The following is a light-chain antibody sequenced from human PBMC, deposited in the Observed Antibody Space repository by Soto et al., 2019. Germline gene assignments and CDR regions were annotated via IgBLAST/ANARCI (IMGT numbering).Light chain of an antibody. V-gene: IGKV1-16*02. Sequence: DIQMTQSPSSLSASVGDRVTITCRASHGISNYLAWFQQKPGKAPRSQIYAVSSLQSGVPSKFSGSGSGTNFTPAKSCVQIEVFATKYGQHYNTGLMVFGQVTKIEIK. CDR3: QHYNTGLMV. J-gene: IGKJ1*01. CDR1: HGISNY. CDR2: AVS.